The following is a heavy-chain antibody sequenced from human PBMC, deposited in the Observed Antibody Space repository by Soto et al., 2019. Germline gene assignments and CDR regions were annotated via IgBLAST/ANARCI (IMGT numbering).Heavy chain of an antibody. CDR3: ARDADCTNGVCLVLGDAFDI. J-gene: IGHJ3*02. CDR2: ISAYNGNT. Sequence: ASVKVSCKASGYTFTSYGISWVRQAPGQGLEWMGWISAYNGNTNYAQKLQGRVTMTPDTSTSTAYMELRSLRSDDTAVYYCARDADCTNGVCLVLGDAFDIWGQGTMVTVSS. D-gene: IGHD2-8*01. V-gene: IGHV1-18*01. CDR1: GYTFTSYG.